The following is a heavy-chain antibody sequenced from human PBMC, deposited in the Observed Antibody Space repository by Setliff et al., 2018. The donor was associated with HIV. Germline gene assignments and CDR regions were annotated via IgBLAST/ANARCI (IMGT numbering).Heavy chain of an antibody. CDR2: IKQDGSEK. Sequence: PGGSLRLSCVASGFTFSRGWMSWVRQAPGEGLECEGNIKQDGSEKYYVDSVKSRFTISRDNAKNSLYLQMNSLRADDTAMYSCACPKEGYSGSGGSFQIWRRETMVTTSS. V-gene: IGHV3-7*03. D-gene: IGHD3-10*01. J-gene: IGHJ3*02. CDR3: ACPKEGYSGSGGSFQI. CDR1: GFTFSRGW.